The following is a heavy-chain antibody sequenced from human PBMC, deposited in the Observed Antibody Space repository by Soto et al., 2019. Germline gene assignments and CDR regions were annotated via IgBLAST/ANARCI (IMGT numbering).Heavy chain of an antibody. CDR2: IYYSGN. J-gene: IGHJ4*02. CDR3: ALGGYNYGRPFDF. Sequence: PAETLSLTCNVSGGSISNFHLSLIRQPPGKGLEWIGYIYYSGNYYNPSLTSRVSMSLDKSKNQFSLHLKSVTAADTALYFCALGGYNYGRPFDFWGQGTRVTVSS. CDR1: GGSISNFH. V-gene: IGHV4-59*01. D-gene: IGHD5-18*01.